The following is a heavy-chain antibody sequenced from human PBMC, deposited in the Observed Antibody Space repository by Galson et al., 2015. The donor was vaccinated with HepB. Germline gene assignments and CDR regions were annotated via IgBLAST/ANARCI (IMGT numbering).Heavy chain of an antibody. CDR1: GYTFTSYY. V-gene: IGHV1-46*01. CDR3: ARVLFAEDGYKAYYFDY. D-gene: IGHD5-24*01. J-gene: IGHJ4*02. CDR2: INPSGGST. Sequence: SVKVSCKASGYTFTSYYMHWVRQAPGQGLEWMGIINPSGGSTSYAQKFQGRVTMTRDTSTSTVYMELSSLRSEDTAVYYCARVLFAEDGYKAYYFDYWGQGTLVTVSS.